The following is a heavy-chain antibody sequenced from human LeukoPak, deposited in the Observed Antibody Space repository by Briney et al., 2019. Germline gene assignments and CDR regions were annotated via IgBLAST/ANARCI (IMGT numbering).Heavy chain of an antibody. D-gene: IGHD2-2*01. CDR1: GYSFTDSY. CDR2: INPNSGGT. CDR3: ARGPYSTSYYVGNY. J-gene: IGHJ4*02. Sequence: ASVKVSCKSSGYSFTDSYLYWVRQAPGQGLEWMGWINPNSGGTNYAQKFQGRLTLTRDTSISTGYMELSSLRFDDTAVYYCARGPYSTSYYVGNYWGQGTLVTVSS. V-gene: IGHV1-2*02.